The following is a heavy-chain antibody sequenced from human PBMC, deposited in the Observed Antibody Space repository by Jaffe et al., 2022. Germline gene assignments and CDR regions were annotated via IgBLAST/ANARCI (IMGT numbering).Heavy chain of an antibody. CDR2: IYHSGST. D-gene: IGHD3-10*01. Sequence: QVQLQESGPGLVKPSETLSLTCAVSGYSISSGYYWGWIRQPPGKGLEWIGSIYHSGSTYYNPSLKSRVTISVDTSKNQFSLKLSSVTAADTAVYYCARHGIEYYGSGSYSNWFDPWGQGTLVTVSS. J-gene: IGHJ5*02. CDR1: GYSISSGYY. CDR3: ARHGIEYYGSGSYSNWFDP. V-gene: IGHV4-38-2*01.